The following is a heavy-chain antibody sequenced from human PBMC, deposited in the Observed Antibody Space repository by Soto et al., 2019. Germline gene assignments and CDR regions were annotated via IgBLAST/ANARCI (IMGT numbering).Heavy chain of an antibody. V-gene: IGHV4-34*01. D-gene: IGHD5-12*01. CDR3: ARGDSGYDHFDY. Sequence: SETLSLTCAVYGGSFSGYYWSWIRQPPGKGLEWIGEINHSGSTNYNPSLKSRVTISVDTSKNQFSLKLSSVTAADTAVYYCARGDSGYDHFDYWGQGTLVTVSS. CDR2: INHSGST. CDR1: GGSFSGYY. J-gene: IGHJ4*02.